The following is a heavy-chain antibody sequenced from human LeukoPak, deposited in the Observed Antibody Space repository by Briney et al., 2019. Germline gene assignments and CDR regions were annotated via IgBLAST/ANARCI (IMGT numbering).Heavy chain of an antibody. J-gene: IGHJ3*02. D-gene: IGHD6-19*01. CDR2: IYSGGST. CDR3: AREASIAVAGTDHDAFDI. Sequence: GXSLXLSCAASGFTVSSNYMSWVRQAPGKGLEWVSVIYSGGSTYYADSVKGRFTISRDNSKNTLYLQMNSLRAEDTAVYYCAREASIAVAGTDHDAFDIWGQGTMVTVSS. CDR1: GFTVSSNY. V-gene: IGHV3-53*01.